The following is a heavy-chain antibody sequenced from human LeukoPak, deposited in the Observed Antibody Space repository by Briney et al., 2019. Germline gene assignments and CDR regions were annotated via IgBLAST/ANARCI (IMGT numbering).Heavy chain of an antibody. J-gene: IGHJ4*02. CDR3: ARDRHILTGYYTLPFDY. D-gene: IGHD3-9*01. V-gene: IGHV3-23*01. CDR2: ISGSGGST. CDR1: GFTFSSYA. Sequence: SGGSLRLSCAASGFTFSSYAMSWVRQAPGKGLEWVSAISGSGGSTYYADSVKGRFTISRDNSKNTLYLQMNSLRAEDTAVYYCARDRHILTGYYTLPFDYWGQGTLVTVSS.